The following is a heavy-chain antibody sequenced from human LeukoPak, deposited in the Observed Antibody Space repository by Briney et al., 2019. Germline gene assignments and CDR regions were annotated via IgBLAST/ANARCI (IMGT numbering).Heavy chain of an antibody. CDR2: IYYSGST. D-gene: IGHD3-3*01. Sequence: SETLSLTCAVSGGSISSSSYYWGWIRQPPGKGLEWIGSIYYSGSTYYNPSLKSRVTISVDTSKNQFSLKLSSVTAADTAVYYCARYYITIFGVVIINDYWGQGTLVTVSS. V-gene: IGHV4-39*01. CDR3: ARYYITIFGVVIINDY. CDR1: GGSISSSSYY. J-gene: IGHJ4*02.